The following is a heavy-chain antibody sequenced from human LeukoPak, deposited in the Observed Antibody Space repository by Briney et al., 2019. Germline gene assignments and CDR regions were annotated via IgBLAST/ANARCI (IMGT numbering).Heavy chain of an antibody. CDR3: ARAPPIGATYSFDY. Sequence: PGGSLRLSCAASGFTFSSYSMNWVRQAPGKGLEWVSFISSSSAYISYADSLKGRFTISRDNAKNSLYLQMNNLRAEDTAVYYCARAPPIGATYSFDYWGQGTLVTVSS. J-gene: IGHJ4*02. D-gene: IGHD4/OR15-4a*01. V-gene: IGHV3-21*01. CDR1: GFTFSSYS. CDR2: ISSSSAYI.